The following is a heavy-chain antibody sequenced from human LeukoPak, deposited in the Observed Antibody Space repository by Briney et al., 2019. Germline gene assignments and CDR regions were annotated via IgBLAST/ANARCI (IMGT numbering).Heavy chain of an antibody. D-gene: IGHD2/OR15-2a*01. CDR1: GFTFSSYE. CDR2: IRSDGSDT. V-gene: IGHV3-74*01. Sequence: GGSLRLSCAASGFTFSSYEMNWVRQAPGEGLVWVSRIRSDGSDTRYAESVKGRFTISRDNAKNTLYLQMNSLRAEDTAVYYCARDWFHAIDYWGQGTLVTVSS. J-gene: IGHJ4*02. CDR3: ARDWFHAIDY.